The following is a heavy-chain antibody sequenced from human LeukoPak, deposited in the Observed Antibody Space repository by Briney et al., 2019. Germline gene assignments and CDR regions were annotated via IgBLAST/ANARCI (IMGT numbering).Heavy chain of an antibody. CDR3: AKDATYDFWSGYNDY. V-gene: IGHV3-48*03. J-gene: IGHJ4*02. CDR2: ISSSGSTI. D-gene: IGHD3-3*01. CDR1: GFTFSSYE. Sequence: GGSLRLSCAASGFTFSSYEMNWVRQAPGKGLEWVSYISSSGSTIYYADSVKGRFTISRDNAKNSLYLQMNSLRAEDTAVYYCAKDATYDFWSGYNDYWGQGTLVTVSS.